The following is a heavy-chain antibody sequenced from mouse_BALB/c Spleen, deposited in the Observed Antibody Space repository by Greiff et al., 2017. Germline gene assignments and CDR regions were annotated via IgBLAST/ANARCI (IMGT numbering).Heavy chain of an antibody. J-gene: IGHJ4*01. CDR1: GFTFSSFG. CDR2: ISSGSSTI. V-gene: IGHV5-17*02. Sequence: EVKLMESGGGLVQPGGSRKLSCAASGFTFSSFGMHWVRQAPEKGLEWVAYISSGSSTIYYADTVKGRFTISRDNPKNTLFLQMTSLRSEDTAMYYCARGYGNYVGVDYWGQGTSVTVSS. D-gene: IGHD2-10*02. CDR3: ARGYGNYVGVDY.